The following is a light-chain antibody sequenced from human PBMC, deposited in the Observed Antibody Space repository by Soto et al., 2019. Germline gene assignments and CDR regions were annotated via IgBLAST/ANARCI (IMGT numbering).Light chain of an antibody. J-gene: IGLJ2*01. Sequence: QSALTQPASVSGSPGQSITISCTGTSSDVGGYNYVSWYQQHPGKAPKLIIYEVSKRPSGVSNRFSGSKSGNTSSLTISGLPAEDEADYYCSSYTSSSPLRFGGGTKLTVL. CDR1: SSDVGGYNY. CDR2: EVS. CDR3: SSYTSSSPLR. V-gene: IGLV2-14*01.